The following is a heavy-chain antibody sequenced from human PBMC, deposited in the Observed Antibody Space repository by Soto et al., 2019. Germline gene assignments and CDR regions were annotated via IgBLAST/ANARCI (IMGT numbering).Heavy chain of an antibody. J-gene: IGHJ4*02. CDR3: AREYTYGSNFFDY. D-gene: IGHD5-18*01. Sequence: PSETLSLTCTVSGGSISSAAYYWSWIRQHPGKGLEWIGYISHSGSTYYTPSLKSRVIISADTSKNQFSVNLTSVTAADTAVYYCAREYTYGSNFFDYWGQGALVTVSS. CDR1: GGSISSAAYY. CDR2: ISHSGST. V-gene: IGHV4-31*03.